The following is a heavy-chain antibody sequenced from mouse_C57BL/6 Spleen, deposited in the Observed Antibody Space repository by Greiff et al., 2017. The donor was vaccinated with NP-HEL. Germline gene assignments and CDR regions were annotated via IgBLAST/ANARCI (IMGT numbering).Heavy chain of an antibody. J-gene: IGHJ1*03. V-gene: IGHV3-6*01. D-gene: IGHD2-5*01. Sequence: EVKLVESGPGLVKPSQSLSLTCSVTGYSITSGYYWNWIRQFPGNKLEWMGYISYDGSNNYNPSLKNRISITRDTSKNQFFLKLNSVTTEDTATYYCARNYSNYGYFDVWGTGTTVTVSS. CDR1: GYSITSGYY. CDR3: ARNYSNYGYFDV. CDR2: ISYDGSN.